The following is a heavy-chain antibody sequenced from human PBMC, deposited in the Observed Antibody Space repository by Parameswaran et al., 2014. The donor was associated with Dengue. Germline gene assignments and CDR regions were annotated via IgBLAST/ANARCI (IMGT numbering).Heavy chain of an antibody. Sequence: VRQAPGKGLEYVSAISSNGLATYYADSVKGRFTVSRDNYKNTVYLQVGSLRAEDMAVYYCARGETNYNFWSGYLGYWGQGTLVTVSS. CDR3: ARGETNYNFWSGYLGY. CDR2: ISSNGLAT. J-gene: IGHJ4*02. D-gene: IGHD3-3*01. V-gene: IGHV3-64*02.